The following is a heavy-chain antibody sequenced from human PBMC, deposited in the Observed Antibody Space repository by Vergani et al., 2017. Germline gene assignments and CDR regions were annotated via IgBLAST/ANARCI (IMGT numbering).Heavy chain of an antibody. J-gene: IGHJ6*03. D-gene: IGHD5-18*01. CDR1: GGPFSSYA. CDR2: IIPIFGTA. V-gene: IGHV1-69*01. Sequence: QVQLVQSGAEVKKPGSSVKVSCKASGGPFSSYAISWVRQAPGQGLAWMGGIIPIFGTANYAQKFQGRVPITANEATSTGYMERSSRRSEDTAVYYCASVRGYFSAAMENYYYDMDVWGKGTTVTVSS. CDR3: ASVRGYFSAAMENYYYDMDV.